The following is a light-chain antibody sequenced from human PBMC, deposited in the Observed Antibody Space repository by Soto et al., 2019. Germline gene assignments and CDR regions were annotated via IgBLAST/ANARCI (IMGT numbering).Light chain of an antibody. J-gene: IGKJ1*01. CDR3: QQRSNWPLT. CDR2: SGY. V-gene: IGKV3-11*01. CDR1: QSVSSS. Sequence: FVVTQSPDTLSLSPGETATLSCRASQSVSSSVAWYQHKPGQSPRLVVYSGYKRSPGIPARFSGSGSGTDFTLTISSLEPEDFAVYYCQQRSNWPLTFGQGTKVDIK.